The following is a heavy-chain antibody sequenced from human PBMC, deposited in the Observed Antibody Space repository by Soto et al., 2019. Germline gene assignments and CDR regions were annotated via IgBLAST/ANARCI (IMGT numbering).Heavy chain of an antibody. V-gene: IGHV3-23*01. Sequence: EVQLLESGGGLVQPGGSLRLSCAASGFTFSSYAMSWVRQAPGRGLEWVSAISGSGGSTYYSDSVKGRFTISRDNSKNTLYQQMNSLRAEDTAVYYCAKAGTRRKMTTETTPDYWGQGTLVTVSS. CDR2: ISGSGGST. CDR3: AKAGTRRKMTTETTPDY. CDR1: GFTFSSYA. D-gene: IGHD4-17*01. J-gene: IGHJ4*02.